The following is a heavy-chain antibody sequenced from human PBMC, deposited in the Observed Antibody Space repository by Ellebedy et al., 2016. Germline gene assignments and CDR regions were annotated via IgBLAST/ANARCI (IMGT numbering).Heavy chain of an antibody. V-gene: IGHV3-23*01. CDR2: IGGSGGST. CDR1: GFTFSSYA. Sequence: GESLKIPCAASGFTFSSYAMSWVRQAPGKGLEWVSAIGGSGGSTYYADSVKGRFTISRDNSKNTLYLQMNGLRAEDTAVYYCAKDLMATRNFDYWGQGTLVTVSS. J-gene: IGHJ4*02. CDR3: AKDLMATRNFDY. D-gene: IGHD5-24*01.